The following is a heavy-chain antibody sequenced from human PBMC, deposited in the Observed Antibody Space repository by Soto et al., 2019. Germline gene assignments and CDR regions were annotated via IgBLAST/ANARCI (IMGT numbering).Heavy chain of an antibody. Sequence: PGKGLEWIGSIYYSGSTYYNPSLKSRVTISVDTSKNQFSLKLSSVTAADTAVYYCAKRRDRHPYPSDIWGHGRIVT. CDR3: AKRRDRHPYPSDI. V-gene: IGHV4-39*01. J-gene: IGHJ3*02. CDR2: IYYSGST.